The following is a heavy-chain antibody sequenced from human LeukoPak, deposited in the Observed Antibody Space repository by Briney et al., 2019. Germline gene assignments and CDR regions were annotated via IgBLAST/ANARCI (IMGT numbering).Heavy chain of an antibody. Sequence: GGSLRLSCATSGLTFTNAWMSWVRQAPGKGLEWVGRIKSKTDGETTDYAAPVKGRFTISRDDSKNTLYLQMNRLKTEDTAVYYCITDPGEWEPIWGQGTMVIVSS. D-gene: IGHD1-26*01. CDR3: ITDPGEWEPI. CDR2: IKSKTDGETT. J-gene: IGHJ3*02. CDR1: GLTFTNAW. V-gene: IGHV3-15*01.